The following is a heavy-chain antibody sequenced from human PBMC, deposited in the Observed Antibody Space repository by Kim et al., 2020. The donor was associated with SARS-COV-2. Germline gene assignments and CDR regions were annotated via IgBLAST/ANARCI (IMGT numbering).Heavy chain of an antibody. V-gene: IGHV3-74*01. Sequence: GGSLRLSCAASGFTFRSYWMHWVRQAPGKGLVWVSRINSDGSSTSYADSVKGRFTISRDNAKNTLYLQMNSLRAEDTAVYYCARGGTYNILTGYLEVPPSLDYWGQGTLVTVSS. CDR1: GFTFRSYW. CDR2: INSDGSST. CDR3: ARGGTYNILTGYLEVPPSLDY. D-gene: IGHD3-9*01. J-gene: IGHJ4*02.